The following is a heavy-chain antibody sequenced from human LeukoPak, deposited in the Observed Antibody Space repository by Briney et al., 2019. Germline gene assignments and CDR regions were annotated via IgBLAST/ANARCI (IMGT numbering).Heavy chain of an antibody. CDR2: IYTSGST. CDR3: ARDQGWELPNWFDP. J-gene: IGHJ5*02. D-gene: IGHD1-26*01. CDR1: GGSISSYY. Sequence: SETLALTCTVSGGSISSYYWSWIRQPAGKGLEWIGRIYTSGSTNYNPSLKSRVTMSVDTSKNQFSLKLSSVTAADTAVYYCARDQGWELPNWFDPWGQGTLVTVSS. V-gene: IGHV4-4*07.